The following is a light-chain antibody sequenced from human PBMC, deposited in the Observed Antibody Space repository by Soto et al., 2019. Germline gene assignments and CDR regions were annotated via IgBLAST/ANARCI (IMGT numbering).Light chain of an antibody. J-gene: IGKJ2*01. CDR3: QQLIPFSLS. CDR2: ASS. Sequence: DIPLTQSPSFLSASVGDRVTITCRASQAMSSSLAWYQQKPAQAPKLLIYASSTLQSCVPSRFRGSGSGTEFTLTIISLQPEDFATYSCQQLIPFSLSFGPGTKLEI. CDR1: QAMSSS. V-gene: IGKV1-9*01.